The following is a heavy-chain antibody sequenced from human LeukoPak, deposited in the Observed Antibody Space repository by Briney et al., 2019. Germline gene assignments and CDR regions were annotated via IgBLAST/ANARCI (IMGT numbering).Heavy chain of an antibody. Sequence: GGSLRLSCAASGFIFSSYGMHWVREAPDKGLEWVAFIRYDGSRKYYADSVKGRFTISRDNSKNTLYLQMNGMRAEDTAMYYCAKVSLNMVNDAFDIWGQGTMVSVSS. CDR3: AKVSLNMVNDAFDI. CDR2: IRYDGSRK. D-gene: IGHD4/OR15-4a*01. CDR1: GFIFSSYG. J-gene: IGHJ3*02. V-gene: IGHV3-30*02.